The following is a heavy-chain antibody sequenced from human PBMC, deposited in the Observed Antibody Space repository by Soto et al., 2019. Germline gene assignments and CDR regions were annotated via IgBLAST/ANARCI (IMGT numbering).Heavy chain of an antibody. V-gene: IGHV3-23*01. CDR1: GFTFSSYA. CDR3: AKGLGSSSSYYFDY. CDR2: ISGSGGST. J-gene: IGHJ4*02. D-gene: IGHD6-6*01. Sequence: EVQLLESGGGLVQPGGSLRLSCAASGFTFSSYAMSWVRQAPGKGLEWVSAISGSGGSTYYADSVKGRFTISRDNSKKTLDLQMNSRRAEDTGVYYCAKGLGSSSSYYFDYWGQGTLVTVSS.